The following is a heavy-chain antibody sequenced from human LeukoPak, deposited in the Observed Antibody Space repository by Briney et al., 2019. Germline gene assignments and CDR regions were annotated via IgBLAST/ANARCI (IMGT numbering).Heavy chain of an antibody. CDR3: ARDPSPGSYTVWFDT. D-gene: IGHD3-10*01. J-gene: IGHJ5*02. CDR2: INAGNGNT. V-gene: IGHV1-3*01. Sequence: AASVKVSCKASGYTFTSYAMHWVRQAPGQRLEWMGWINAGNGNTKYSQKFQGRVTITRDTSASTAYMELSSLRSEDTAVYYCARDPSPGSYTVWFDTWGQGTLVTVSS. CDR1: GYTFTSYA.